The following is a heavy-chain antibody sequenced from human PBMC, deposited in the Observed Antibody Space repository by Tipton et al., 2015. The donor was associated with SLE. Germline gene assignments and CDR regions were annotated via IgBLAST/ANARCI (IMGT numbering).Heavy chain of an antibody. V-gene: IGHV3-23*01. CDR3: AREGVYYGSGSYPIDL. Sequence: SLRLSCAASGFTFSSYAMSWVRQAPGKGLEWVSAISGSGGSTYYADSVKGRFTISRDNSKNTLYLQMNSLRAEDTAVYYCAREGVYYGSGSYPIDLWGRGTLVTVSS. J-gene: IGHJ2*01. CDR1: GFTFSSYA. CDR2: ISGSGGST. D-gene: IGHD3-10*01.